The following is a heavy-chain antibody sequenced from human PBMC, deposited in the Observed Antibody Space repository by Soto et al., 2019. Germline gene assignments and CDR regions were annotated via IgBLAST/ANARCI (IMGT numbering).Heavy chain of an antibody. CDR1: DFPLTTRGVG. V-gene: IGHV2-5*01. CDR2: IYWNDDQ. D-gene: IGHD3-10*01. CDR3: TLGAPAYGHDF. Sequence: SGPTLVNPTQTLTLTCHFSDFPLTTRGVGVGWIRQHPGKALEWVALIYWNDDQRYYQSLKSRLTVTKDTSKNHVVLTMTNVDPLDTATYYSTLGAPAYGHDFWGPGTLVTVSS. J-gene: IGHJ4*02.